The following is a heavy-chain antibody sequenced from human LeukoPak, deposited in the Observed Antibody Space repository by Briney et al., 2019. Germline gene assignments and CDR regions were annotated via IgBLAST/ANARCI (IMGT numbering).Heavy chain of an antibody. CDR2: IDPSGGST. CDR1: GYTFTSYY. V-gene: IGHV1-46*01. D-gene: IGHD5-12*01. J-gene: IGHJ4*02. Sequence: ASVKVSCKASGYTFTSYYIHWVRQAPGQGLEWMGIIDPSGGSTSYAQKFQGRVTMTRDTSTSTVYMDLSSLRSEDTAVYYCARVLDSGLDYWGQGTLVTVSS. CDR3: ARVLDSGLDY.